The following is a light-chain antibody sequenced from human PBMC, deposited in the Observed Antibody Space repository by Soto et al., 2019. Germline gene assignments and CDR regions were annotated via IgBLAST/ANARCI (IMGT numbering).Light chain of an antibody. CDR1: SSDVGGYNY. CDR2: DVS. J-gene: IGLJ1*01. CDR3: RSYTSSSTLSTDA. Sequence: QSALTQPASVSGSPGQSITISCTGTSSDVGGYNYVSWYQHHPGKAPKLMIYDVSNRPSGVSNRFSGSKSGNTASLIISGLQAEDEADYYCRSYTSSSTLSTDAFGTGTKLTVL. V-gene: IGLV2-14*03.